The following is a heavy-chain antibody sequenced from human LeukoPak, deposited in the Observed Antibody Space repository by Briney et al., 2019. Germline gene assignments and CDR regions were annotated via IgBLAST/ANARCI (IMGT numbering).Heavy chain of an antibody. Sequence: ASVKVSCKASGYTFTDYYMHWMRQAPGRGPEWMGWMNPTSGGANYAQKFQGRVTMTRDTSITTAYMELSSLRSDDTAVYYCAPRRVAADKGFDYWGQGTLVTVSS. J-gene: IGHJ4*02. V-gene: IGHV1-2*02. CDR3: APRRVAADKGFDY. D-gene: IGHD6-19*01. CDR2: MNPTSGGA. CDR1: GYTFTDYY.